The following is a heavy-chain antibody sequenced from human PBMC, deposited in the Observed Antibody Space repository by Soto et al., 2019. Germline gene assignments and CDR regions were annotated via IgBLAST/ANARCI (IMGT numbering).Heavy chain of an antibody. J-gene: IGHJ4*02. CDR3: ARAGVGTDY. V-gene: IGHV1-69*02. Sequence: QVQLVQSGAEVKKPGSSVKVSCKASGGTFSSYTISWVRQAPGQGLEWMGRIIPILGIANYAQKFQGRVTISADKSMSTAYMELSSLRSEDTAGYYCARAGVGTDYWGQGTLVTVSS. CDR2: IIPILGIA. CDR1: GGTFSSYT. D-gene: IGHD3-10*01.